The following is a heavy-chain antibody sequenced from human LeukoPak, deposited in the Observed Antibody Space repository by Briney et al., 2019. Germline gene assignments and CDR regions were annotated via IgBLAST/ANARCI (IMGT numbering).Heavy chain of an antibody. D-gene: IGHD4-23*01. CDR2: VIPIFGPP. CDR1: GGTFSNYA. CDR3: AIAAGGNSGPLDY. V-gene: IGHV1-69*01. J-gene: IGHJ4*02. Sequence: SVKVSCKASGGTFSNYAITWVRQAPGQGLEWMEGVIPIFGPPNYAQKFQGRVTLTSDESTSTAYMELSSLRSEDTAVYYCAIAAGGNSGPLDYWGQGTLVIVSS.